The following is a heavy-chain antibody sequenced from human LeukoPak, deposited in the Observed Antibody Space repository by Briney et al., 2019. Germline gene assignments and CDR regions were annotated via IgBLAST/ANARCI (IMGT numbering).Heavy chain of an antibody. CDR2: IYHTGET. D-gene: IGHD6-13*01. V-gene: IGHV4-38-2*01. CDR1: GFSITTGYF. J-gene: IGHJ4*02. CDR3: ARGGGSISWSPIDY. Sequence: SEILSLTCAVSGFSITTGYFWGWIRQPPGKGLDWIGGIYHTGETHYNPSLKSRVTISVDTSKNEFSLKVNSVTAADTAVYYCARGGGSISWSPIDYWGQGTLVTVSS.